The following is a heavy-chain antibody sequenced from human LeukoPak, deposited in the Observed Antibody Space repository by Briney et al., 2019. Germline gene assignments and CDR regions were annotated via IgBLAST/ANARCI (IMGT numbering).Heavy chain of an antibody. D-gene: IGHD1-26*01. CDR3: ASMGVSGSYYIPVDY. CDR2: INPNSGGT. V-gene: IGHV1-2*02. J-gene: IGHJ4*02. CDR1: GYTFTGYY. Sequence: GASVKVSCKASGYTFTGYYMHWVRQAPGQGLEWMGWINPNSGGTNYAQKFQGRVTMTRDTSISTAYMELSRLRSDDTAVYYCASMGVSGSYYIPVDYWGQGTLVTVSS.